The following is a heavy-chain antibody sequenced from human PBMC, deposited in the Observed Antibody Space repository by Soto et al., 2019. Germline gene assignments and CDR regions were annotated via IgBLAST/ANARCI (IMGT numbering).Heavy chain of an antibody. D-gene: IGHD3-3*01. CDR1: GGSFIGYY. CDR3: ASNYILQFLSGAYGV. V-gene: IGHV4-34*01. Sequence: WETLSLTYTVYGGSFIGYYWSWIRQPPGKGLEWIGYINHSGSTNYNPSLKSRVTISVDTSKSQISLKLNSMTAADTAVYYCASNYILQFLSGAYGVWGQGTTVTVSS. CDR2: INHSGST. J-gene: IGHJ6*02.